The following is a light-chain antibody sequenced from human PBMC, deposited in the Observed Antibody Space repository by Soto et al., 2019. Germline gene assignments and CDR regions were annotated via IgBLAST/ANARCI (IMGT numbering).Light chain of an antibody. J-gene: IGLJ2*01. CDR2: EVT. Sequence: QSALTQPPSASGSPGQSVTISCTGTSSDVAGSDYVSWYQQHPGKAPKLIIYEVTKRPAGVPDRFSGSKSCNTASLTVSGRQADDESYYYCSSFARGDNPHVLFGGGTQLTVL. CDR3: SSFARGDNPHVL. CDR1: SSDVAGSDY. V-gene: IGLV2-8*01.